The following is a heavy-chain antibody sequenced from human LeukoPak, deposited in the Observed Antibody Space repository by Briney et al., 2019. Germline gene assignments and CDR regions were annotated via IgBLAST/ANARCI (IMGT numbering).Heavy chain of an antibody. D-gene: IGHD3-22*01. Sequence: ASVKVSCKASGYTFSSCATNWVRQAPGQGLEYMGWIDTKTGNPTYAQGFTGRFVFSLDTSVSTAYLQISSLKAEDTAVYYCAIHPSDSSGYFSYWGQGALVTVSS. CDR2: IDTKTGNP. V-gene: IGHV7-4-1*02. CDR1: GYTFSSCA. J-gene: IGHJ4*02. CDR3: AIHPSDSSGYFSY.